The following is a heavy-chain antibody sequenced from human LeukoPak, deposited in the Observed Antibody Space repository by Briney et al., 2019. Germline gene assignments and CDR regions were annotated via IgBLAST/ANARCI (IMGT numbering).Heavy chain of an antibody. D-gene: IGHD2-2*02. CDR3: AREAYCSSTTCYTESIDY. Sequence: GGSLRLSCAASGFTFSSYGMHWVRQAPGKGLEWVAVIWYDGSNKYYADSVKGQFTISRDNSKNTLYLQMNSLRAEDTAVYYCAREAYCSSTTCYTESIDYWGQGTLVTVSS. CDR2: IWYDGSNK. CDR1: GFTFSSYG. J-gene: IGHJ4*02. V-gene: IGHV3-33*01.